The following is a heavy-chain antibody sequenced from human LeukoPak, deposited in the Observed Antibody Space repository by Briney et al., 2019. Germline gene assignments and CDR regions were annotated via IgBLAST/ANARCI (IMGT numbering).Heavy chain of an antibody. CDR1: GFTVDDYA. Sequence: GGSLRLSCAASGFTVDDYAMHWVRQAPGKGLEWVSGISWNSGSIGYADSVKGRFTISRDNAKNSLYLQMNSLRAEDTALYYCAKDGYCSSTSCYYGMDVWGQGTTVTVSS. V-gene: IGHV3-9*01. CDR2: ISWNSGSI. CDR3: AKDGYCSSTSCYYGMDV. J-gene: IGHJ6*02. D-gene: IGHD2-2*01.